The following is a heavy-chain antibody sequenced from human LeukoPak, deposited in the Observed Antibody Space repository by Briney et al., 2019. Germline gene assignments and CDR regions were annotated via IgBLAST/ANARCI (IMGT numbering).Heavy chain of an antibody. J-gene: IGHJ4*02. Sequence: TFSIYWMSCVRQPPGKGLECIGSIYYSGSTYYNPSLKSLVTISVDTSKNQFSLKLSSVTAADTAVYYCARPEGGSYLLLQEYPDLLFDYWGQGTLVTVSS. CDR1: TFSIYW. CDR2: IYYSGST. CDR3: ARPEGGSYLLLQEYPDLLFDY. V-gene: IGHV4-39*01. D-gene: IGHD1-26*01.